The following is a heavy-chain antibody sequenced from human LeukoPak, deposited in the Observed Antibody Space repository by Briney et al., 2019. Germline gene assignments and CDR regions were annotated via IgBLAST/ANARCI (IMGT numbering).Heavy chain of an antibody. CDR3: ARGRAGKRMANYFDS. J-gene: IGHJ4*02. D-gene: IGHD1-1*01. CDR2: IYYSGST. CDR1: GGSISSYY. Sequence: SETLSLTCTVSGGSISSYYWSWIRQPPGKGLEWIGYIYYSGSTNYNPSLKSRVTISVDTSKNQFSLKLRSVTAADTAVYFCARGRAGKRMANYFDSWGQGTLVTVSS. V-gene: IGHV4-59*01.